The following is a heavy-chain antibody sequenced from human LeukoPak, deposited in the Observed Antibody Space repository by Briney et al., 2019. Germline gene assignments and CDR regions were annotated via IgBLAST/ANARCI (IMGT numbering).Heavy chain of an antibody. D-gene: IGHD3-22*01. CDR3: ARGYYDSGGYYPWYFDY. Sequence: GGSLRLSCAAPGFTFSSYSMNWVRQAPGKGLEWVSSVSSSSSYIYYADSVKGRFTISRDNAKNSLYLQMNSLRAEDTAVYYCARGYYDSGGYYPWYFDYWGQGTLVTVSS. V-gene: IGHV3-21*01. CDR2: VSSSSSYI. CDR1: GFTFSSYS. J-gene: IGHJ4*02.